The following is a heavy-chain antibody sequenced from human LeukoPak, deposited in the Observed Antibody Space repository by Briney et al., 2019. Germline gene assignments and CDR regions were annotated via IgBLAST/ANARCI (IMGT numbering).Heavy chain of an antibody. Sequence: SQTLSLTCTVSGDSLRDRNYLWSWIRQPPGEGLEWIGYTSYSGRAYYNPSLESRVTISIDTSSNQFSLRLTSVTAADTAVYYCAREVNIPTDRDAFDVWGQGTMVTVSS. CDR2: TSYSGRA. V-gene: IGHV4-30-4*08. D-gene: IGHD1-1*01. CDR3: AREVNIPTDRDAFDV. CDR1: GDSLRDRNYL. J-gene: IGHJ3*01.